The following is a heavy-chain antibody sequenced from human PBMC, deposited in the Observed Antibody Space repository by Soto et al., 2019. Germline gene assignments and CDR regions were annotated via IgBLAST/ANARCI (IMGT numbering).Heavy chain of an antibody. Sequence: EVQLVESGVGLVQPWGSLRLSCAASGFTFSSYSINWVRQAPGKGLEWVSYISSSSSTIYYADSVKGRFTISRDNAKNSLYLQMNSLRDEDTAGYYCAREGATYYYDSSGYIDYWGQGTLVTVSS. D-gene: IGHD3-22*01. CDR3: AREGATYYYDSSGYIDY. J-gene: IGHJ4*02. V-gene: IGHV3-48*02. CDR1: GFTFSSYS. CDR2: ISSSSSTI.